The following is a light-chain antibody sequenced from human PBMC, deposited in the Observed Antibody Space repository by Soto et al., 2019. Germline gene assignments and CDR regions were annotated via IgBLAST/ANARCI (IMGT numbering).Light chain of an antibody. CDR1: SSDVVGYNY. CDR2: EVS. V-gene: IGLV2-14*01. J-gene: IGLJ2*01. Sequence: QSALTQPASVSGSPGQSITISCTGTSSDVVGYNYVSWYQHHPGKAPKLMIYEVSNRPSRVSNRFSGSKYDNTASLTISGLQAEDEAHYYCSSYASTSPVVFGGGTKLTVL. CDR3: SSYASTSPVV.